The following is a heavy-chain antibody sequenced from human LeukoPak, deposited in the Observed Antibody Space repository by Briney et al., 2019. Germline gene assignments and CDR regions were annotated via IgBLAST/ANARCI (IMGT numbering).Heavy chain of an antibody. CDR3: AAPVRGVIPFDY. CDR2: IYYSGST. J-gene: IGHJ4*02. Sequence: SETLSLTCTVSGGSISSSSYYWGLIRQPPGKGLEWIGSIYYSGSTYYNPSLKSRVTISVDTSKNQFSLELSSVTAADTAVYYCAAPVRGVIPFDYWGQGTLVTVSS. CDR1: GGSISSSSYY. D-gene: IGHD3-10*01. V-gene: IGHV4-39*01.